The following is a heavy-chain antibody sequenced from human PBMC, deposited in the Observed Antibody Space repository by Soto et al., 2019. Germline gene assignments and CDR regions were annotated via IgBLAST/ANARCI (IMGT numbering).Heavy chain of an antibody. CDR3: ARDSRKAYSDSSGYYDY. Sequence: PSETLSLTCTVSGGSISSYYWSWIRQPPGKGLEWIGYIYYSGSTNYNPSLKSRVTISVDTSKNQFSLKLSSVTAADTAVYYCARDSRKAYSDSSGYYDYWGQGTLVTVSS. CDR2: IYYSGST. V-gene: IGHV4-59*01. J-gene: IGHJ4*02. CDR1: GGSISSYY. D-gene: IGHD3-22*01.